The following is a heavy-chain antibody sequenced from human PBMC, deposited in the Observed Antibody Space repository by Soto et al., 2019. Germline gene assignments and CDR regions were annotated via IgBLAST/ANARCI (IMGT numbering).Heavy chain of an antibody. CDR2: IYYSGST. V-gene: IGHV4-31*03. D-gene: IGHD2-15*01. CDR3: ARLASSCCYSNWFDP. CDR1: GGSISSGGYY. J-gene: IGHJ5*02. Sequence: SETLSLTCTVSGGSISSGGYYWSWIRQHPGKGLEWIGYIYYSGSTYYNPSLKSRVTISVDTSKNQFSLKLSSVTAADTAVYYCARLASSCCYSNWFDPWGQGTLVTVSS.